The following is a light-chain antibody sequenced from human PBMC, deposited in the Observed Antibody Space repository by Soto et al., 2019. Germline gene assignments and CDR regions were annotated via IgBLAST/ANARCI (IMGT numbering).Light chain of an antibody. J-gene: IGKJ2*01. Sequence: EVILTQSPATLSLSPGERATLSCRASQNVGSTLAWYQHKRGRAPRLLLYDTFTRATGIPARFTAGGSGTDFTLTISSLEAEDFAVYYCQQRSAWSYTFGQGTTLQLK. CDR1: QNVGST. CDR3: QQRSAWSYT. V-gene: IGKV3-11*01. CDR2: DTF.